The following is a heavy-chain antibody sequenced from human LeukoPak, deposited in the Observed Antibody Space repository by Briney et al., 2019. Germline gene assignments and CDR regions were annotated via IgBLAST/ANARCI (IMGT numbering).Heavy chain of an antibody. CDR1: GGTFSSYT. V-gene: IGHV1-69*04. CDR2: IIPILGIA. D-gene: IGHD5-24*01. Sequence: ASVKVSCKASGGTFSSYTISWVRQAPGQGLEWMGRIIPILGIANYAQKFQGRVTITADKSTSTAYMELSSLRSEDTAVYYCARETRRDRDGYPILDYWGQGTLVTVSS. CDR3: ARETRRDRDGYPILDY. J-gene: IGHJ4*02.